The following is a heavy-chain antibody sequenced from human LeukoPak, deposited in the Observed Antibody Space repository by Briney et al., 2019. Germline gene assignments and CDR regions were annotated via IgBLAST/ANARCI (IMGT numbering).Heavy chain of an antibody. CDR3: AGPRIFFDY. CDR2: IYYSGST. V-gene: IGHV4-59*01. D-gene: IGHD3-3*01. CDR1: GGSISSYY. J-gene: IGHJ4*02. Sequence: SETLSLTCTVSGGSISSYYWSWIRQPPGKGLEWIGYIYYSGSTNYNPSLKRRVTISVDTSKNQFSLKLSSVTAADTAVYYCAGPRIFFDYWGQGTLVTVSS.